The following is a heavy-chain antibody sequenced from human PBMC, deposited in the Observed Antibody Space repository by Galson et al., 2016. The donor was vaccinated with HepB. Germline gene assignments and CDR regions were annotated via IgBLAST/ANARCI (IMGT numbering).Heavy chain of an antibody. CDR2: IHNSEDIS. D-gene: IGHD3/OR15-3a*01. CDR3: VKWRGGVWTDYFIDY. J-gene: IGHJ4*02. V-gene: IGHV3-23*01. CDR1: GFAFSGYA. Sequence: SLRLSCAAAGFAFSGYAMSWVRQAPGKGLEWVSIIHNSEDISYYADSVKGQFTISRDNSKNTLYLQMNSLRAEDTAVYYCVKWRGGVWTDYFIDYWGQGTLVTVSS.